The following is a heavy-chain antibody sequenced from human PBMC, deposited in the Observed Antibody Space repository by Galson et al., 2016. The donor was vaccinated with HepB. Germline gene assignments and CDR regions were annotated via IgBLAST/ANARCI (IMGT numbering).Heavy chain of an antibody. CDR2: IYPTDSDT. V-gene: IGHV5-51*01. Sequence: QSGAEVKKPGESLRISCKGSGYNFANYWIGWVRQMPGKGLEWMGMIYPTDSDTRYSPSFQGRVIISADKSLRTAYLQWSSLKASDTAIYYCARTAVEYASGWYGNWFDPWGQGTLVTVSS. D-gene: IGHD6-19*01. CDR1: GYNFANYW. CDR3: ARTAVEYASGWYGNWFDP. J-gene: IGHJ5*02.